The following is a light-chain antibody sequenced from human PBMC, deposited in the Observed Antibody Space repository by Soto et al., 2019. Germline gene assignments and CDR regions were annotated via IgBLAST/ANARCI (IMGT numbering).Light chain of an antibody. CDR3: SSYAGSNNV. Sequence: QSVLTQPPSVSGAPGQRATISCTGTSSDVGGYNYVSWYQQHPGEAPKLMIYEVSKRPSGVPDRFSGSKSGNTASLTVSGLQAEDEADYYCSSYAGSNNVFGTGTKVTVL. V-gene: IGLV2-8*01. CDR2: EVS. CDR1: SSDVGGYNY. J-gene: IGLJ1*01.